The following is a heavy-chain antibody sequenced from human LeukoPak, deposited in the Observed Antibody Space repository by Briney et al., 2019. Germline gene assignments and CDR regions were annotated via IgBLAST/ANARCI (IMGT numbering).Heavy chain of an antibody. Sequence: ASVKVSCKASGYTFTGYYMHWVRQAPGQGLEWMGWINPNSGGTDYAQKFQGRVTMTRDTSISTAYMELKWLGSDDTAVYYCARGGYCSSTSCFVLAEEFDYWGQGTLVTVSS. CDR2: INPNSGGT. CDR3: ARGGYCSSTSCFVLAEEFDY. D-gene: IGHD2-2*01. J-gene: IGHJ4*02. CDR1: GYTFTGYY. V-gene: IGHV1-2*02.